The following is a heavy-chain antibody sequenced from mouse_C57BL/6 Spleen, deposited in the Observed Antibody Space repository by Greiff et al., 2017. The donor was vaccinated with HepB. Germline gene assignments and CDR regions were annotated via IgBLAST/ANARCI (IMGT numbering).Heavy chain of an antibody. V-gene: IGHV1-26*01. CDR2: INPNNGGT. Sequence: PLQQSAPSLFTPGASLKISCKASGPTFTDYYTNWVKQSHGKSLEWIGDINPNNGGTSYNQKFKGKATLTVDKSSSTAYMELRSLTSEDSAVYYCARGAYYSNLTWFAYWGQGTLVTVSA. D-gene: IGHD2-5*01. J-gene: IGHJ3*01. CDR3: ARGAYYSNLTWFAY. CDR1: GPTFTDYY.